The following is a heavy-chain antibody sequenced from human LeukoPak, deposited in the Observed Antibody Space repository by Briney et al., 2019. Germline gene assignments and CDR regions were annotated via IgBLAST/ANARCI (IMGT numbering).Heavy chain of an antibody. CDR2: MSFSGST. CDR3: ARFSGSYFDY. CDR1: GGSISSSGYF. J-gene: IGHJ4*03. D-gene: IGHD1-26*01. Sequence: SETLSLTCTVSGGSISSSGYFWGWIRQPPGKGLEWIGSMSFSGSTYYNPSLKSRVTISVDKSKNQFSLNLSSVTAADTAVYYRARFSGSYFDYWGQGTLVTASS. V-gene: IGHV4-39*01.